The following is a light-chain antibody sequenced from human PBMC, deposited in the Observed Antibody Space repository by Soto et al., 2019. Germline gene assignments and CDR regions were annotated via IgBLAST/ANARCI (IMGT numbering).Light chain of an antibody. CDR1: SSNIGSNN. CDR3: ATWDDSPSGRSWV. V-gene: IGLV1-47*01. J-gene: IGLJ3*02. Sequence: QSVLTQSPSASGTPGQRVSISCSGSSSNIGSNNVYWYQHFPGTAPRFLISPNSPRPSVVPDRFSVSKSGTSASLVISGLRPEDEATYYGATWDDSPSGRSWVFGGGTKLTVL. CDR2: PNS.